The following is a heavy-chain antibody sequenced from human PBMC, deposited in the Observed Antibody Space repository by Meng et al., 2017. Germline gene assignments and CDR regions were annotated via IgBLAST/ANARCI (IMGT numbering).Heavy chain of an antibody. CDR1: GGSISSSHW. CDR3: ARDPGYYYDSSGYYELGYYDY. V-gene: IGHV4-4*02. CDR2: IYHSGTT. J-gene: IGHJ4*02. Sequence: SETLSLTCAVAGGSISSSHWWTWVRQSPGRGLGGIGEIYHSGTTNYNPSLKSRVTISVDTSKNQFSLKLSSVTAADTAVYYCARDPGYYYDSSGYYELGYYDYWGQGTLVTVSS. D-gene: IGHD3-22*01.